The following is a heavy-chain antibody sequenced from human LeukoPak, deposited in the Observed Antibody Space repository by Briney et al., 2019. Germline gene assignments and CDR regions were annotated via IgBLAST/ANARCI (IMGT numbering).Heavy chain of an antibody. CDR2: IYTSGST. CDR3: ALSSSSDHGDWFDP. V-gene: IGHV4-4*07. CDR1: GVSITSYY. D-gene: IGHD6-6*01. Sequence: PSETLSLTCTVSGVSITSYYWSWIRQPAGKGLEWIGRIYTSGSTNYNPSLKSRVTMSVDTSKNQFSLKLSSVTAADTAVYYCALSSSSDHGDWFDPWGQGTLVTVSS. J-gene: IGHJ5*02.